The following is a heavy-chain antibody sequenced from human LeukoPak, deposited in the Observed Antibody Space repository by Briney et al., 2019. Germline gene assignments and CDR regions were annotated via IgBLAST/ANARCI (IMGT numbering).Heavy chain of an antibody. CDR2: TYYRSKWYN. CDR1: GDSVSSNSAT. V-gene: IGHV6-1*01. J-gene: IGHJ4*02. D-gene: IGHD3-10*01. CDR3: ARDYRGNGVFDY. Sequence: SQTLSLTCAISGDSVSSNSATWGWIRQSPSRGLEWLGRTYYRSKWYNEYAVSVKSRITINPDTSRNQLSPHLRSVTPEDTAMYYCARDYRGNGVFDYWGQGILVTVSS.